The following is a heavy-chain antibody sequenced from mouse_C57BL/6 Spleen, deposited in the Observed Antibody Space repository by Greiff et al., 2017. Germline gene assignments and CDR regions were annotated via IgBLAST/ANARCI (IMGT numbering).Heavy chain of an antibody. CDR1: GYTFTSYW. Sequence: QVQLQQPGAELVRPGTSGKLSCKASGYTFTSYWMHWVKQRPGQGLEWIGVIDPSDSYTNYNQKFKGKATLTVDTSSSTAYMQLSSLTSEDSAVYYCARGEGYGSYYVDYWGQGTTLTVSS. CDR3: ARGEGYGSYYVDY. J-gene: IGHJ2*01. D-gene: IGHD1-2*01. V-gene: IGHV1-59*01. CDR2: IDPSDSYT.